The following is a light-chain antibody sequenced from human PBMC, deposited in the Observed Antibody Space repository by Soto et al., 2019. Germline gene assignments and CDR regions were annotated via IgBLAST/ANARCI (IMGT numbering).Light chain of an antibody. J-gene: IGKJ4*01. V-gene: IGKV3-11*01. CDR2: DPS. Sequence: VLTQSPATLSLSPGEGATLSCRASQSVSNTYVAWYQQKPGQAPRLLIYDPSNRATGIPARFSGSGSGTDFTLTISSLEPEDFAVYYCQQRSNWPRTFGGGTKVDI. CDR1: QSVSNTY. CDR3: QQRSNWPRT.